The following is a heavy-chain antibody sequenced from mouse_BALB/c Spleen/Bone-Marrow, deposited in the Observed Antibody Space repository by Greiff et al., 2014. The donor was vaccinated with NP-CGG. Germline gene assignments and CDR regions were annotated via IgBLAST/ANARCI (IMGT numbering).Heavy chain of an antibody. J-gene: IGHJ4*01. CDR3: TRSGTLGAMDY. V-gene: IGHV5-17*02. Sequence: EVQLVESGGGLVQPGGSWKLSCAASGFTFSSFGMHWVRQAPEKGLEWVAYISSGSSTIYYADTMKGRFTISRDNPKNTLFLQMTSLRSEDTAMYYCTRSGTLGAMDYWGQGTSVTVSS. D-gene: IGHD3-3*01. CDR2: ISSGSSTI. CDR1: GFTFSSFG.